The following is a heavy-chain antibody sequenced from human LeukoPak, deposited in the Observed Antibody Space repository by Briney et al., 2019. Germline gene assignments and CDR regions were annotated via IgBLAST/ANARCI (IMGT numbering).Heavy chain of an antibody. D-gene: IGHD4-17*01. J-gene: IGHJ5*02. CDR2: IMPLFGTA. CDR3: ARDVHGDYGSGWFDP. CDR1: RGTFNNSA. Sequence: SVKVSCKTSRGTFNNSAISWVRQAPGQGLECLGGIMPLFGTAGYAQKFQGRVTITKDESKKTVCLELTSLTSDDTAVYYCARDVHGDYGSGWFDPWGQGTLVSVSS. V-gene: IGHV1-69*05.